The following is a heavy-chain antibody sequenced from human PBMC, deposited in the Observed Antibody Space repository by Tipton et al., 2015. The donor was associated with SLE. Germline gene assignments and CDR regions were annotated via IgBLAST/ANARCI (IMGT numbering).Heavy chain of an antibody. Sequence: TLSLTCTVSGGSISSYYWSWIRQPPGKGLEWIGYIYYSGSTNYNPSLKSRVTISVDTSKNQFSLKLSSVTAADTAVYYCARHLRGQWLVQYYFDYWGRGTLVTVSS. D-gene: IGHD6-19*01. J-gene: IGHJ4*02. V-gene: IGHV4-59*08. CDR3: ARHLRGQWLVQYYFDY. CDR2: IYYSGST. CDR1: GGSISSYY.